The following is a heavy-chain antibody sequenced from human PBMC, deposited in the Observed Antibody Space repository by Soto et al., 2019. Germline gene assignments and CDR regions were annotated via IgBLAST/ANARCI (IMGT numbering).Heavy chain of an antibody. CDR2: IYHSGST. CDR1: SGSISSSNW. J-gene: IGHJ4*02. Sequence: SETLSLTCAVSSGSISSSNWWSWVRQPPGKGLEWIGEIYHSGSTNYNPSLKSRVTISVDKSKNQFSLKLSSVTAADTAVYYCARVSEVAGSEVGVGYYFDHWCQGTLDNLSS. D-gene: IGHD6-19*01. CDR3: ARVSEVAGSEVGVGYYFDH. V-gene: IGHV4-4*02.